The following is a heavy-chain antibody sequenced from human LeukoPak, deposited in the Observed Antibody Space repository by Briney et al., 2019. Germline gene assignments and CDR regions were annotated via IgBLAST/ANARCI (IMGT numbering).Heavy chain of an antibody. D-gene: IGHD3-10*01. CDR2: INGDGGST. Sequence: GGSLRLSCAASGITFRSYAMSWVRQARGKGLEWVSAINGDGGSTYYADSVKGRSTISRDNSNNTLLLQMNSLRVEDTAVYYCAKWGAQSGSYRVVDCWGRGTLVTVSS. CDR3: AKWGAQSGSYRVVDC. J-gene: IGHJ4*02. CDR1: GITFRSYA. V-gene: IGHV3-23*01.